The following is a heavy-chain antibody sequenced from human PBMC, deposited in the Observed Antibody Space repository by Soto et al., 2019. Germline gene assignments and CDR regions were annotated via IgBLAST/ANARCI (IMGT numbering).Heavy chain of an antibody. V-gene: IGHV1-69*13. CDR1: GGTFSSYA. CDR3: ARDNPAGYCSSTSCYTLFWFDP. Sequence: SVKVSCKASGGTFSSYAISWVRQAPGQGLEWMGGIIPIFGTANYAQKFQGRVTITADESTSTAYMELSSLRSEDTAVYYCARDNPAGYCSSTSCYTLFWFDPWGQGTLVTVSS. D-gene: IGHD2-2*02. CDR2: IIPIFGTA. J-gene: IGHJ5*02.